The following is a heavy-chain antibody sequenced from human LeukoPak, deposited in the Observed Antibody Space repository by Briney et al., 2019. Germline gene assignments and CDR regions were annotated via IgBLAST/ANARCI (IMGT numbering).Heavy chain of an antibody. Sequence: PGGSLRLSCAASGFTFSGYAMSWVRQAPGKGLEWVSAISGSGGSTYYADPVKGRFTTTRDNSKNTLYLQMNSLRAEDTAVYYCAKDRSDLGYYYGMDVWGQGTTVTVSS. CDR1: GFTFSGYA. D-gene: IGHD7-27*01. V-gene: IGHV3-23*01. CDR3: AKDRSDLGYYYGMDV. CDR2: ISGSGGST. J-gene: IGHJ6*02.